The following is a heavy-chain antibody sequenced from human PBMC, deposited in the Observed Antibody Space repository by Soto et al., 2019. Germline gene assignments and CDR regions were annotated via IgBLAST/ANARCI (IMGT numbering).Heavy chain of an antibody. D-gene: IGHD2-15*01. CDR3: ATDPLHCSGGSCYSYYYYYMDV. V-gene: IGHV4-31*03. Sequence: PSETLSLTCTVSGGSLSSGGYYWSWIRQNPGKGLEWIGYIYYSGSTYYNPSLQSRVTISVDTSKNQFSLKLSTVTAAGTAVYYCATDPLHCSGGSCYSYYYYYMDVWGQGTTGTISS. J-gene: IGHJ6*02. CDR2: IYYSGST. CDR1: GGSLSSGGYY.